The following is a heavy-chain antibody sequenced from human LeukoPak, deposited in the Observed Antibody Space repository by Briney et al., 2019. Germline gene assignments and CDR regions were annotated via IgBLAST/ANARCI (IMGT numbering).Heavy chain of an antibody. V-gene: IGHV3-48*02. CDR2: IIGSGDLI. Sequence: GRSLRLSCAASGFTFSSYGMNWVRKAPGKGLEWDSFIIGSGDLIYYADSAKGRFTISRDNAKNSLYLQMNSLRDEDTAVYYCARVRGATLSYHYFDYWGQGALVTVSS. D-gene: IGHD1-26*01. J-gene: IGHJ4*02. CDR3: ARVRGATLSYHYFDY. CDR1: GFTFSSYG.